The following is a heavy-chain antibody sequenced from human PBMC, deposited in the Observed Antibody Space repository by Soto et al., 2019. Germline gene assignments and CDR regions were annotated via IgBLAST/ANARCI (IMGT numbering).Heavy chain of an antibody. D-gene: IGHD4-4*01. CDR1: GFTFRTYT. Sequence: PGGSLRLSCISSGFTFRTYTMNWVRQAPGKGLEWVSGIRGFSPYTFYAESVKGRFTISRDNAKNSLYLQMNSLRAEDTAVYYCARDHTTVNAFMYSYHGMDVWGQGTTVTVSS. J-gene: IGHJ6*02. CDR3: ARDHTTVNAFMYSYHGMDV. V-gene: IGHV3-21*01. CDR2: IRGFSPYT.